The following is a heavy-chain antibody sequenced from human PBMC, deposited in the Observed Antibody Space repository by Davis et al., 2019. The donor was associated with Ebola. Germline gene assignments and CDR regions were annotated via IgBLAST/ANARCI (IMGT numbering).Heavy chain of an antibody. Sequence: GESLKISCAASGFTFSSYAMHWVRQAPGKGLEWVAVISYDGSNKYYADSVKGRFTISRDNSKNTLYLQMNSLRAEDTAVYYCTKLELYGYWGQGTLVTVSS. V-gene: IGHV3-30*04. CDR3: TKLELYGY. CDR1: GFTFSSYA. CDR2: ISYDGSNK. J-gene: IGHJ4*02. D-gene: IGHD1-1*01.